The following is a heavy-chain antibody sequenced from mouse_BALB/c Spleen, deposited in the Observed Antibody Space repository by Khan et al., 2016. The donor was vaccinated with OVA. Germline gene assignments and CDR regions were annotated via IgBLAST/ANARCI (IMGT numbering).Heavy chain of an antibody. D-gene: IGHD2-10*01. V-gene: IGHV2-6-1*01. Sequence: VELVESGPGLVAPSQSLSITCTISGFSLTNYGVHWVRLPPGKGLEWLVVILSDGSTTYNSALKSRLSISKDNSKSQVFLKMNSLQTDDTAMYYCARQPYYHYYVMDYWGQGTSVTVSA. CDR3: ARQPYYHYYVMDY. J-gene: IGHJ4*01. CDR2: ILSDGST. CDR1: GFSLTNYG.